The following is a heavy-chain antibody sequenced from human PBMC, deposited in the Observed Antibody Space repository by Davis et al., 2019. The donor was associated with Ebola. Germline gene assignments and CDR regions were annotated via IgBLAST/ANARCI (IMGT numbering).Heavy chain of an antibody. CDR2: ISSSSSTI. Sequence: PGGSLRLSCAASGFTFSSYSMNWVRQAPGKGLEWVSYISSSSSTIYYADSVKGRFTISRDNAKNSLYLQMNSLRAEDTAVYYCARDRDTGAVDWFDPWGQGTLVTVSS. J-gene: IGHJ5*02. V-gene: IGHV3-48*01. CDR1: GFTFSSYS. CDR3: ARDRDTGAVDWFDP. D-gene: IGHD6-19*01.